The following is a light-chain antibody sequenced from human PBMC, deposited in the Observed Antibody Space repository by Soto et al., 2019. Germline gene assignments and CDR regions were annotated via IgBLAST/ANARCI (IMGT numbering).Light chain of an antibody. Sequence: QSVLTQPPSVSGAPGQRVTIYCTGSSSNIGAGYDVHWYQQLPGTAPKLLIYGSTNRPSGVPDRFSGSKSGTSASLAITGLQAEDEADYYCQSYDSSLSGGVLGGGTKLTVL. V-gene: IGLV1-40*01. CDR2: GST. J-gene: IGLJ2*01. CDR1: SSNIGAGYD. CDR3: QSYDSSLSGGV.